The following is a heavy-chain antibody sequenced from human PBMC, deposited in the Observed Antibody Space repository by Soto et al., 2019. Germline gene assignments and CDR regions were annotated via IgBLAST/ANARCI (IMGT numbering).Heavy chain of an antibody. Sequence: VGSLRLSCAASGFTFSTFWMDWVRQAPGKGLEWVAKIKEDGSEKYYADSVKGRFIISRDNARNSVYLQMNSLRAEDTAVYYCARVRPGNYRDYWGQGTPVTVSS. J-gene: IGHJ4*02. CDR2: IKEDGSEK. V-gene: IGHV3-7*03. D-gene: IGHD3-10*01. CDR1: GFTFSTFW. CDR3: ARVRPGNYRDY.